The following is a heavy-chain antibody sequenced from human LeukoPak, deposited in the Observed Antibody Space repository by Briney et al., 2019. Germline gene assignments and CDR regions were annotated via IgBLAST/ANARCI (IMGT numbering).Heavy chain of an antibody. D-gene: IGHD6-13*01. CDR3: AKTYSSSRGQYYFDY. Sequence: PGGSLRLSCAASGFTFSSYGMHWVRQAPGKGLEWVAFIRYDGSNKYYADSVKGRFTISRDNSKNTLYLQMNSLRAEDTAVYYCAKTYSSSRGQYYFDYWGQGTLVTVSS. J-gene: IGHJ4*02. CDR1: GFTFSSYG. CDR2: IRYDGSNK. V-gene: IGHV3-30*02.